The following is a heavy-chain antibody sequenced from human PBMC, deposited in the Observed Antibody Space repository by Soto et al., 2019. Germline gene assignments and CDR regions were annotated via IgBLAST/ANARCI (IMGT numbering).Heavy chain of an antibody. J-gene: IGHJ4*02. CDR3: ARGTSWQLPFDY. CDR1: GDSVSSFGSY. Sequence: SETLSLTCIVSGDSVSSFGSYWTWIRQRPGKGLEWIGYIYYSELTDYNPSLKSRVAISLDTSRNQFSLQLSSVTAADTAVYYCARGTSWQLPFDYWGQGTLVTVSS. V-gene: IGHV4-61*08. CDR2: IYYSELT. D-gene: IGHD6-13*01.